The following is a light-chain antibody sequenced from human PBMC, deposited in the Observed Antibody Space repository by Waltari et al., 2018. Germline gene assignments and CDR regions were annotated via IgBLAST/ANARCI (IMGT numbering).Light chain of an antibody. V-gene: IGLV2-23*01. CDR3: CSYAGSSTPYV. J-gene: IGLJ1*01. Sequence: QSALTQPASVSGSPGQSITISGTGTSSDVGRSNLVSWYQQHPGKAPKLMIYEGSKRPSGVSNRFSGSKSGNTASLTISGLQAEDEADYYCCSYAGSSTPYVFGTGTKVTVL. CDR2: EGS. CDR1: SSDVGRSNL.